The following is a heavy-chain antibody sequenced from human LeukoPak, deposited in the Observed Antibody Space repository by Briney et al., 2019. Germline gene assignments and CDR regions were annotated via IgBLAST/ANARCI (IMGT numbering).Heavy chain of an antibody. D-gene: IGHD6-13*01. Sequence: PGGSLRLSCAASGFTFSSYWLTWVRQAPGKGLEWVANINQPGNEKYYADSVKGRFTISRDNAKYSLFLQMKSLRGDGTAVYYCVRDAMVMGYGSSWQYYYYMDVWGKGTTVTVSS. CDR3: VRDAMVMGYGSSWQYYYYMDV. CDR2: INQPGNEK. CDR1: GFTFSSYW. V-gene: IGHV3-7*01. J-gene: IGHJ6*03.